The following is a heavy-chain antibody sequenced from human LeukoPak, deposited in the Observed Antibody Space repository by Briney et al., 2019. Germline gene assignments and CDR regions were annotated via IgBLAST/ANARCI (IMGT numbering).Heavy chain of an antibody. CDR2: ISYDGSNK. V-gene: IGHV3-30-3*01. J-gene: IGHJ4*02. D-gene: IGHD3-22*01. Sequence: GGSLRLSCAASGLTFSSYAMHWVRQAPGKGLEWVAVISYDGSNKYYADSVKGRFTISRDNSKNTLYLQMNSLRAEDTAVYYCARAPYYYDSSGYSTPPDYWGQGTLVTVSS. CDR1: GLTFSSYA. CDR3: ARAPYYYDSSGYSTPPDY.